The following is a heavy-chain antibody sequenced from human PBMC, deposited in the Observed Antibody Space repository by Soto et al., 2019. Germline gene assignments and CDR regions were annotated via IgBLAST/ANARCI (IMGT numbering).Heavy chain of an antibody. V-gene: IGHV4-31*03. Sequence: QVQLQESGPGLVKPSQTLSLTCTVSGGSISSGDNYWSWYRQHPGKGLEWVGFIYNSGSTYSNTSLNSRVTISVDTSKNQFSLKLTAVTAADTAVYYCARDPSGSWELEWGQGTLVTVSS. CDR1: GGSISSGDNY. J-gene: IGHJ4*02. CDR2: IYNSGST. D-gene: IGHD1-26*01. CDR3: ARDPSGSWELE.